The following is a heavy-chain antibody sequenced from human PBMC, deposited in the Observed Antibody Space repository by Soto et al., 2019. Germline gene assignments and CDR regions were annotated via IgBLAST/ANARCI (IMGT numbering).Heavy chain of an antibody. V-gene: IGHV1-46*03. CDR1: GYTFTNYY. CDR2: IKPSGGST. Sequence: QVQLVKSGAEVKKPGASVKVSCKASGYTFTNYYVHWVRQAPAQGLEWMGMIKPSGGSTNYAQKFKGRVTMTRDTSTSTVYMDLSSLRSEDTAVYYCAMRYSSRWHFDYWGQGTLVTVSS. D-gene: IGHD6-13*01. J-gene: IGHJ4*02. CDR3: AMRYSSRWHFDY.